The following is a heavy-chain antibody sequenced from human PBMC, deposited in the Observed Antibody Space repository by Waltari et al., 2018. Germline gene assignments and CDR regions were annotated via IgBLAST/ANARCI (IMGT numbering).Heavy chain of an antibody. J-gene: IGHJ4*02. V-gene: IGHV3-7*01. D-gene: IGHD6-13*01. CDR1: GLSFGTYG. CDR2: IKQDGSEK. CDR3: ARGGRDSSWYWRD. Sequence: EVQLVESGGGLAQPGGSLRRACEAAGLSFGTYGMTWVRQASGKGPEWVANIKQDGSEKYYMDSVKGRFTISRDNAKNSLYLQMNNLRVEDTAVYYCARGGRDSSWYWRDWGQGTLVTVSS.